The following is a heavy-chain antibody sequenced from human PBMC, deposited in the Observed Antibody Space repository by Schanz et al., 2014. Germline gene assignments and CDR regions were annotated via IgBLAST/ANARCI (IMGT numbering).Heavy chain of an antibody. CDR2: LSGSGGST. CDR1: GFTLSSYA. V-gene: IGHV3-23*04. Sequence: VQLVESGGGVVQPGRSLRLSCAAYGFTLSSYAMHWVRQAPGKGLEWVSALSGSGGSTYYADSVEGRFTISRDNSRNTLYLQMNSLRTEDTAVYYCASPSGYSDYGTYFDFWGQGTLVTVSS. CDR3: ASPSGYSDYGTYFDF. D-gene: IGHD5-12*01. J-gene: IGHJ4*02.